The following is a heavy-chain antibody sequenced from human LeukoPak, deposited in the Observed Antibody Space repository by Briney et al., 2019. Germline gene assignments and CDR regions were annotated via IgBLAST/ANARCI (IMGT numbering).Heavy chain of an antibody. CDR2: ISSSGSYI. V-gene: IGHV3-21*01. Sequence: GGSLRLSCVASAFTFSSYSMNWVRQAPGKGLEWVSSISSSGSYIYYADSVKGRFTISRDNAKKSLYLQMNSLRAEDTAVYYCAKDSHWILFDDWGQGTLVTVSS. CDR1: AFTFSSYS. J-gene: IGHJ4*02. D-gene: IGHD2-2*03. CDR3: AKDSHWILFDD.